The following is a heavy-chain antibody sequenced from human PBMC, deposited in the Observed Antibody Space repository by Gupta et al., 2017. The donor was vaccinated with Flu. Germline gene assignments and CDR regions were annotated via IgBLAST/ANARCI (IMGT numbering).Heavy chain of an antibody. CDR1: GFTFSSYE. Sequence: EVQLVESGGGLVQPGGSLRLSCAASGFTFSSYEMNWVRQAPGKGLEWVSYISSSGSTIYYADSVKGRFTISRDNAKNSLYLQINSLRAEDTAVYYCARDFAPYKSRGYSYTNYFDYWGQGTLVTVSS. D-gene: IGHD5-12*01. J-gene: IGHJ4*02. CDR3: ARDFAPYKSRGYSYTNYFDY. CDR2: ISSSGSTI. V-gene: IGHV3-48*03.